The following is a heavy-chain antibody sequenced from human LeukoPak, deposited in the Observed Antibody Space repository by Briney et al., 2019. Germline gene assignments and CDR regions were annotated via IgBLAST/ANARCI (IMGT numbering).Heavy chain of an antibody. CDR3: AREYPPNFRAFDI. CDR1: GYTFTGYY. Sequence: GASVKVSCKASGYTFTGYYMHWVQQAPGQGLEWMGWINPNSGGTNYAQKFQGRVTMTRDTSISTAYMELSRLRSDDTAVYYCAREYPPNFRAFDIWGQGTMVTVSS. D-gene: IGHD1-1*01. V-gene: IGHV1-2*02. J-gene: IGHJ3*02. CDR2: INPNSGGT.